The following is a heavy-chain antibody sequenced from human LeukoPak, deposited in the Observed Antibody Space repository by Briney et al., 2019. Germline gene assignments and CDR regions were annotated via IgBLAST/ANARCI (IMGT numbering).Heavy chain of an antibody. V-gene: IGHV5-51*01. CDR3: ASQYCSSTSCYNAFDI. J-gene: IGHJ3*02. Sequence: GESLKISCEGSGYSFTSYWIGWVRQMPGKGLEWMGIIYPGDSDTRYSPSFQGQVTISADKSISTAYLQWSSLKASDTAMYYCASQYCSSTSCYNAFDIWGQGTMVTVSS. D-gene: IGHD2-2*02. CDR2: IYPGDSDT. CDR1: GYSFTSYW.